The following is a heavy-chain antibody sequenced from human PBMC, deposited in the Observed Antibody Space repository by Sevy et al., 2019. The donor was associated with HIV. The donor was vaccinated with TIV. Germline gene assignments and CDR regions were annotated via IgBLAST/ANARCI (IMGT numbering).Heavy chain of an antibody. CDR1: GGSISSTSYY. V-gene: IGHV4-39*01. CDR2: IYYGGST. CDR3: ASEGMAATRGEYFQH. D-gene: IGHD6-13*01. J-gene: IGHJ1*01. Sequence: SETLSLTCTVSGGSISSTSYYWGWIRQPPGKGLEWIGSIYYGGSTYYNPSLKSRVTISVDTSKNQFSLKVRFVTAADTAVYYCASEGMAATRGEYFQHWGQGTLVTVSS.